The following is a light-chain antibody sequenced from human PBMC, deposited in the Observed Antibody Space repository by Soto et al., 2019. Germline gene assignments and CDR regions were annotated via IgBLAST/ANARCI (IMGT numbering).Light chain of an antibody. J-gene: IGLJ2*01. Sequence: QSALTQPASASGSPGQSITISCTGTSSDFGNYNHVSWYQQHPGKAPKLMIYEDNKRPSGVSNRFSGSKSGNTASLTISGLQAEDVADYHCCSYAGSVVFGGGTKLTVL. V-gene: IGLV2-23*01. CDR1: SSDFGNYNH. CDR3: CSYAGSVV. CDR2: EDN.